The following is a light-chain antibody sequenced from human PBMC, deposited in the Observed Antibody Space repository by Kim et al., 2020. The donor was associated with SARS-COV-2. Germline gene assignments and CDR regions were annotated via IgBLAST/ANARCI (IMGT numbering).Light chain of an antibody. CDR3: QQYTKYSLT. J-gene: IGKJ4*01. CDR2: AAS. Sequence: DIQMTQSPSSLSASVGDRVTITCRASQDIVNYLAWFQQKPGKAPKSLIFAASNLQSGVPSRFSGGGSGTEFSLTISSLQSEDFGTYYCQQYTKYSLTCGGGTKVDIK. V-gene: IGKV1-16*01. CDR1: QDIVNY.